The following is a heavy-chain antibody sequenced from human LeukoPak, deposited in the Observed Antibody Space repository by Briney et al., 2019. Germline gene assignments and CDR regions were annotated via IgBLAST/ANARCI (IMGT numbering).Heavy chain of an antibody. CDR2: IYTSGST. V-gene: IGHV4-4*07. Sequence: SETLSLTCTVSGASISSYYWSWIRQPAGKGLEWIGRIYTSGSTNYNPSLKSRVTMSVDTSKNQFSLKLSSVTAADTAVYYCARGPDYGSGRIFDYWGQGTLVTVSS. CDR3: ARGPDYGSGRIFDY. D-gene: IGHD3-10*01. J-gene: IGHJ4*02. CDR1: GASISSYY.